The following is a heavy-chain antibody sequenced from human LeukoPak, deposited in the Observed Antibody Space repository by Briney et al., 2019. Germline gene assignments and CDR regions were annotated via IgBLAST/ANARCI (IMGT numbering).Heavy chain of an antibody. CDR1: GGTFSSYG. D-gene: IGHD3-10*01. CDR2: IIPIFGTP. Sequence: ASVKVSCKASGGTFSSYGISWVRQAPGQGLEWMGGIIPIFGTPNYAQKFQGRVTITADESTSTAYMELSSLRSEDTAVYYCARGSGTITMVRGVFYGMDVWGQGTTVTVSS. J-gene: IGHJ6*02. V-gene: IGHV1-69*13. CDR3: ARGSGTITMVRGVFYGMDV.